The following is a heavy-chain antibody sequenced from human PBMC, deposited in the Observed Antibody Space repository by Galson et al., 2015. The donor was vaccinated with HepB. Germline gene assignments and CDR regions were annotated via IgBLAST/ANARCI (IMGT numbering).Heavy chain of an antibody. CDR3: AKAGGGYDSLYRRSQKAVAGYYYYYGMDV. Sequence: SLRLSCAASGFTFDDYTMHWVRQAPGKGLEWVSLISWDGGSTYYADSVKGRFTISRDNSKNSLYLQMNSLRTEDTALYYCAKAGGGYDSLYRRSQKAVAGYYYYYGMDVWGQGTTVTVSS. CDR1: GFTFDDYT. J-gene: IGHJ6*02. D-gene: IGHD6-19*01. V-gene: IGHV3-43*01. CDR2: ISWDGGST.